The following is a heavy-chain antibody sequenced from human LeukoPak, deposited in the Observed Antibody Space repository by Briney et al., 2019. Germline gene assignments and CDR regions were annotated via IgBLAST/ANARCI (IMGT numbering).Heavy chain of an antibody. CDR1: GFTFSNYW. J-gene: IGHJ4*02. CDR3: AKDLETGGSGRRDDY. D-gene: IGHD3-10*01. Sequence: GGSLRLSCVASGFTFSNYWMSWVRQAPGKGLEWVANIKQDASDKYYVDSVMGRFTLSRDNAKNSLYLQMNSLRAEDTAVYYCAKDLETGGSGRRDDYWGQGTLVTVSS. CDR2: IKQDASDK. V-gene: IGHV3-7*01.